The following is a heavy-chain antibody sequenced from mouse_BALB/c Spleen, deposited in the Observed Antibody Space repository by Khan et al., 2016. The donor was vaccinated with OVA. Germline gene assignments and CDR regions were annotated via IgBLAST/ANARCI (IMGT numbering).Heavy chain of an antibody. J-gene: IGHJ2*01. CDR3: ERGNYSGYYFDY. CDR2: ISYSGVT. Sequence: QLVESGPGLVKPSPSLSLTCTVTGYSITSGYAWNWIRQFPGNKLEWMGYISYSGVTSYTPSLNSRISITRDTSKNQFFMQLNSVTTEDTAAYYCERGNYSGYYFDYWGQGTTLTVSS. CDR1: GYSITSGYA. V-gene: IGHV3-2*02. D-gene: IGHD1-1*01.